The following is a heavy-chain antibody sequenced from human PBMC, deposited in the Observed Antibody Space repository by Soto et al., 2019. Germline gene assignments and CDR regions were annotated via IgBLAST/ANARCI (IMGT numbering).Heavy chain of an antibody. CDR3: VRDIACKQWLPKPYAFDT. V-gene: IGHV3-9*01. CDR1: GFNFDDYA. D-gene: IGHD6-19*01. Sequence: EVQLVESGGGLVQPGRSLRLSCAASGFNFDDYAMHWVRQAPGKGLEWVSGVTWNSGSIDYADSVKGRFTISRDNAKNSLYRKLGRLRAEDTALYYCVRDIACKQWLPKPYAFDTWGQGTLVTVSS. CDR2: VTWNSGSI. J-gene: IGHJ3*02.